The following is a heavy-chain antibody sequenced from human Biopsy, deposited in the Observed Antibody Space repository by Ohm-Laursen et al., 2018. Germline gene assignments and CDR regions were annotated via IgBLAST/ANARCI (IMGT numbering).Heavy chain of an antibody. CDR1: GGFISDSTYH. J-gene: IGHJ4*02. Sequence: TLSLTCTVSGGFISDSTYHWGWIRQSPGKGLEWIGNIYYSGNTDYSPSLKSRVTISVDTSNNQFSLKLRSVTAADTAVYYCARQVDFWSGYVDYWGQGTLVAVSS. CDR2: IYYSGNT. V-gene: IGHV4-39*01. D-gene: IGHD3-3*01. CDR3: ARQVDFWSGYVDY.